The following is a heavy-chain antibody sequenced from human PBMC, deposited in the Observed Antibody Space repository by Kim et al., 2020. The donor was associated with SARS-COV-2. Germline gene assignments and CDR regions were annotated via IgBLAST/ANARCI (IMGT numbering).Heavy chain of an antibody. Sequence: ASVKVSCKASGYTFTGYYMHWVRQAPGQGLEWMGRINPNSGGTNYAQKFQGRVTMTRDTSISTAYMELSRLRSDDTAVYYCARDFYDSSGYDPNWGQGTLVTVSS. CDR1: GYTFTGYY. V-gene: IGHV1-2*06. J-gene: IGHJ4*02. CDR2: INPNSGGT. CDR3: ARDFYDSSGYDPN. D-gene: IGHD3-22*01.